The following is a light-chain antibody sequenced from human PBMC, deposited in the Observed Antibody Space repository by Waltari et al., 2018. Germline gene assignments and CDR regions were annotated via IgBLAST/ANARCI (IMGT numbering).Light chain of an antibody. CDR3: MQALQTPLLT. J-gene: IGKJ4*01. CDR2: LGS. CDR1: QRLLHSNGYNY. Sequence: DIVMTQSPLSLPVTPGVADSISCRSIQRLLHSNGYNYLDWYLQKPGQSPQLLIYLGSNRASGVPDRFSGSGSGTDFTMKISRVEAEDVGVYYCMQALQTPLLTFGGGTKVEIK. V-gene: IGKV2-28*01.